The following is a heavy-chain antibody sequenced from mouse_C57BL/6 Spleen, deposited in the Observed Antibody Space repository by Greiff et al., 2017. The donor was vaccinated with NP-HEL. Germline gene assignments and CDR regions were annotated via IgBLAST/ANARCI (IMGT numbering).Heavy chain of an antibody. D-gene: IGHD2-4*01. CDR1: GFSLTSYG. CDR3: AKNNDYGYWYFDV. CDR2: IWRGGST. J-gene: IGHJ1*03. V-gene: IGHV2-5*01. Sequence: VKLMESGPGLVQPSQSLSITCTVSGFSLTSYGVHWVRQSPGKGLEWLGVIWRGGSTDYNAAFMSRLSITKDNSKSQVFFKMNSLQADDTSIYCCAKNNDYGYWYFDVWGTGTTVTVSS.